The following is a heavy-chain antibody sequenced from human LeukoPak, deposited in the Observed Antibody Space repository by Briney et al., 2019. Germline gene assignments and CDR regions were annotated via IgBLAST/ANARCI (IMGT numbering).Heavy chain of an antibody. V-gene: IGHV4-39*01. J-gene: IGHJ2*01. D-gene: IGHD2-2*01. CDR3: ARTYCSFTSCYLYWYFDL. CDR1: GGSISSSSYY. CDR2: IYYSGST. Sequence: HPSETLSLTCTVSGGSISSSSYYWGWIRQPPGKGLAWIGSIYYSGSTYYNPSLKSRVTISVDTSKNQFSLKLSSVTAADTAVYYCARTYCSFTSCYLYWYFDLWGRGTLVTVSS.